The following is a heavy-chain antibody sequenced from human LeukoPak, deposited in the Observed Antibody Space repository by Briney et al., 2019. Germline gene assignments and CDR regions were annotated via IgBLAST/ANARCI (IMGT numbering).Heavy chain of an antibody. D-gene: IGHD3-10*01. CDR3: ARYKLLWFGESLPNWFDP. V-gene: IGHV3-11*01. J-gene: IGHJ5*02. CDR1: GFTFSDYY. Sequence: GGSLRLSCAASGFTFSDYYMSWIRQAPGKGLEWVSYISSSGSTIYYADSVKGRFTISRGNAKNSLYLQMNSLRAEDTAVYYCARYKLLWFGESLPNWFDPWGQGTLVTVSS. CDR2: ISSSGSTI.